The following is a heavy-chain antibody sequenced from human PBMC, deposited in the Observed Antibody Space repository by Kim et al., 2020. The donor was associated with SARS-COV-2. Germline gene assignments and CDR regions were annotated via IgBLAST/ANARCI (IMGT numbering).Heavy chain of an antibody. Sequence: PHRMSRATISENTSKNQLSLKLSSVTAADTAVYYCARVIQLEYYYYGMDVWGQGTTVTVSS. CDR3: ARVIQLEYYYYGMDV. V-gene: IGHV4-39*01. D-gene: IGHD5-18*01. J-gene: IGHJ6*02.